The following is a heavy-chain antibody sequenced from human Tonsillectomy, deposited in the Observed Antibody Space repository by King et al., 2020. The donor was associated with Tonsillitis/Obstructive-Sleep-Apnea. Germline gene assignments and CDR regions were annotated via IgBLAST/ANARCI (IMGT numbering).Heavy chain of an antibody. D-gene: IGHD2-2*01. Sequence: QLVQSGAEVKKPGASVKVSCKASGYTFTDFYLHWVRQAPGQGLEWMAWINPNSGGTTYAQKFQGRAAMTRDTSISTAYMELNRLRSDDTAVYYCARGLRRGILPAAVSPVYGMDVWGQGTTVTVSS. CDR3: ARGLRRGILPAAVSPVYGMDV. CDR1: GYTFTDFY. J-gene: IGHJ6*02. CDR2: INPNSGGT. V-gene: IGHV1-2*02.